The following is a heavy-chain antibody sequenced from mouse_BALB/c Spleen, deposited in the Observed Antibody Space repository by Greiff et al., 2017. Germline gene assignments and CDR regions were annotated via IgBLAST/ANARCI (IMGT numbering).Heavy chain of an antibody. CDR1: GFTFSSFG. J-gene: IGHJ2*01. CDR3: ARSAGYGLYYFGY. D-gene: IGHD1-1*02. Sequence: EVHLVESGGGLVQPGGSRKLSCAASGFTFSSFGMHWVRQAPEKGLEWVAYISSGSSTIYYADTVKGRFTISRDNPKNTLFLQMTSLRSEDTAMYYCARSAGYGLYYFGYWGQGTTLTVSS. CDR2: ISSGSSTI. V-gene: IGHV5-17*02.